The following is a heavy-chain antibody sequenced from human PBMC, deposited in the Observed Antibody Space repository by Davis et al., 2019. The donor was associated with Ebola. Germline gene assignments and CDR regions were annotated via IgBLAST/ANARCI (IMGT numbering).Heavy chain of an antibody. CDR3: VRDPALVVTGGGWFFSL. D-gene: IGHD2-21*02. Sequence: GESLKISCAASGFIFSSYVMSWVRQAPGKGLEWVSTLGTSADTYYAESVKGRFTISRDNSKNTLYLQMNSLRAEDTAVYYCVRDPALVVTGGGWFFSLWGRGTLVTVSS. V-gene: IGHV3-23*01. J-gene: IGHJ2*01. CDR2: LGTSADT. CDR1: GFIFSSYV.